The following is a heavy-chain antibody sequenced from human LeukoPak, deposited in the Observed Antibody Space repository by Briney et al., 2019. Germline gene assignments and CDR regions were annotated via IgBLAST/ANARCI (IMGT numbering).Heavy chain of an antibody. CDR2: IKQDGSEK. Sequence: GGSLRLSCAASGFTFSSYWMSWVRQAPGKGLEWVANIKQDGSEKYYVDSVKGRFTISRDNAKNSLYLQMNSLRAEDTAVYYCASGGVGEYRLLWFGEGQGRYFDYWGQGTLVTVSS. D-gene: IGHD3-10*01. CDR3: ASGGVGEYRLLWFGEGQGRYFDY. J-gene: IGHJ4*02. V-gene: IGHV3-7*01. CDR1: GFTFSSYW.